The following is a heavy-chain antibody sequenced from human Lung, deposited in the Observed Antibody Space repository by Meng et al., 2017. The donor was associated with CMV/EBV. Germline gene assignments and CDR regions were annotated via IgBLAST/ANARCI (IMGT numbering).Heavy chain of an antibody. Sequence: SETLSLTCTVSDVSISNGTFFWGWIRQPPGKGLEWIGSFFHSGDTYSNPSLRSRVAISVDTSKNQFSLRLSSVTATDTAVYYCARHLRGYSWPKSDWGQGTXVTVAS. CDR2: FFHSGDT. CDR1: DVSISNGTFF. CDR3: ARHLRGYSWPKSD. J-gene: IGHJ4*02. D-gene: IGHD1-26*01. V-gene: IGHV4-39*01.